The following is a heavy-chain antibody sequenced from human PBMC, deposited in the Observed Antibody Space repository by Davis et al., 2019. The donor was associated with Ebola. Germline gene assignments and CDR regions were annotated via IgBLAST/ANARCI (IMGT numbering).Heavy chain of an antibody. V-gene: IGHV3-7*01. D-gene: IGHD3-16*01. J-gene: IGHJ6*02. CDR1: GFTFSSYS. Sequence: GESLKISCAASGFTFSSYSMNWVRQVPGKGLEWVANIKQDGSERQYVDSVKGRFTISRDNAKNSLYLQMNSLRAEDTAVYYCARDRPLDFFFGDYYGMDVWGQGTTVTVSS. CDR2: IKQDGSER. CDR3: ARDRPLDFFFGDYYGMDV.